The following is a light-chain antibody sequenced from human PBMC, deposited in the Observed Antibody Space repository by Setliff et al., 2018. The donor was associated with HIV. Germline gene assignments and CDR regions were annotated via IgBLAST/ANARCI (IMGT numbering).Light chain of an antibody. Sequence: QSALTQPASVSGSPGQSITISCTGTSSDVGSYNLVSWYQQHPGKAPKLMIYEVSKRPSGVSNRFSGSKSGNTASLTISGLQAEDEADYYCSSYTTTTIVVFGGGTKVTVL. CDR3: SSYTTTTIVV. CDR1: SSDVGSYNL. V-gene: IGLV2-14*02. J-gene: IGLJ2*01. CDR2: EVS.